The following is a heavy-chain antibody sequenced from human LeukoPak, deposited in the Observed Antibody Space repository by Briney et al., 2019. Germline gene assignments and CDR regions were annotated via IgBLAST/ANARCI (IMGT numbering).Heavy chain of an antibody. CDR3: ARHKARLRFLEWFPLGVDY. CDR1: GYSISSGYY. Sequence: SETLSLTCALSGYSISSGYYWGWIRQPPGKGLEWIGSIYHSGSTYYNPSLKRRVTISVDTSKNQFSLKLSSVTAADTAVYYCARHKARLRFLEWFPLGVDYWGQGTLVTVSS. D-gene: IGHD3-3*01. J-gene: IGHJ4*02. V-gene: IGHV4-38-2*01. CDR2: IYHSGST.